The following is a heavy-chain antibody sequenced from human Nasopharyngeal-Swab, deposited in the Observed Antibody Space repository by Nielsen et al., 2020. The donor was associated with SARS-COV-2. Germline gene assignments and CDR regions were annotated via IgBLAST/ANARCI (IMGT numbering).Heavy chain of an antibody. D-gene: IGHD3-22*01. CDR2: ISYDGSNK. V-gene: IGHV3-30*04. J-gene: IGHJ4*02. CDR1: GFTFSSYA. CDR3: ASPQAEYYYVSSGSFDY. Sequence: GESLKISCAASGFTFSSYAMHWVRQAPGKGLEWVAVISYDGSNKYYADSVKGRFTISRDNSKNTLYLQMNSLRAEDTAVYYCASPQAEYYYVSSGSFDYWGQGTLVTVSS.